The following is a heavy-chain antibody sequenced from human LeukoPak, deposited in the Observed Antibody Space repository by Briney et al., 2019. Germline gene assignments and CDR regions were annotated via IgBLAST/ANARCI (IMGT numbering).Heavy chain of an antibody. J-gene: IGHJ5*02. CDR1: GYTYPGFY. V-gene: IGHV1-2*02. CDR2: INPNSGDT. Sequence: ASVKVSCKASGYTYPGFYIHWVRQAPGQGLEWMGWINPNSGDTNSAQKFQGRVTMTRDTSISTAYIELRRLKSDDTAVYYCAIASFTFLRGVAWFDPWGQGTLVTVSS. D-gene: IGHD3-10*01. CDR3: AIASFTFLRGVAWFDP.